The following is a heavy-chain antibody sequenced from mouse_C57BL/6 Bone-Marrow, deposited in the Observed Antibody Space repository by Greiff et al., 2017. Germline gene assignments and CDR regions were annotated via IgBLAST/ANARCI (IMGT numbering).Heavy chain of an antibody. D-gene: IGHD1-1*01. Sequence: VPLQQSGAELVRPGASVQLSCKASGYTFTDYYINWVKQRPGQGLEWIARIYPGSGNTYYNEKFKGKATLTAEKSSSTAYMQLSSLTSEVSAVYFCARGYYYGSSLDYWGQGTTLTVSS. CDR3: ARGYYYGSSLDY. J-gene: IGHJ2*01. CDR1: GYTFTDYY. V-gene: IGHV1-76*01. CDR2: IYPGSGNT.